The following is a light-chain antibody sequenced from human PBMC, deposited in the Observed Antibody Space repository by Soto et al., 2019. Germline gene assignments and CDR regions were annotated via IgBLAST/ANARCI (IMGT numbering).Light chain of an antibody. J-gene: IGKJ2*01. Sequence: EIVLTQSPGTLSLSPGERATLSCRASQSVSSSYLAWYQQKPGQAPRLLIYGASSRATDIPDRFSGSGSGTDFTLTISRREPEDCAVYYCQQYGSLPQRFGQGTKRESK. CDR2: GAS. CDR3: QQYGSLPQR. CDR1: QSVSSSY. V-gene: IGKV3-20*01.